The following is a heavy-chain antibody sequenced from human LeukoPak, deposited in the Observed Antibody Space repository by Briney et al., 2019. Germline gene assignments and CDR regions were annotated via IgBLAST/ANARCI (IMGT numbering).Heavy chain of an antibody. CDR1: GFTFSSYW. J-gene: IGHJ4*02. CDR3: AKDAWGDQDGYFDY. Sequence: GGSLRLSCAASGFTFSSYWMHWVRQAPGKGLEWVSAISGSGGSTYYADSVKGRFTISRDNSKNTLYLQMNSLRVEDTAVYYCAKDAWGDQDGYFDYWGQGTLVTVSS. CDR2: ISGSGGST. V-gene: IGHV3-23*01. D-gene: IGHD2-21*01.